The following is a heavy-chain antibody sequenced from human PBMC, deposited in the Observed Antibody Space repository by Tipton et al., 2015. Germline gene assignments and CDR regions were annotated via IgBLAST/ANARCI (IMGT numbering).Heavy chain of an antibody. CDR2: LYFSGST. CDR1: GGSISSSSYY. Sequence: LRLSCTVSGGSISSSSYYWAWIRQPPGKGLEWIGSLYFSGSTYYNPSLKSRVTISVDKSKNQFSLKLSSVTAADTAVYYCARAPVVAATPEYPYYYYGMDVWGQGTTVTVSS. J-gene: IGHJ6*02. V-gene: IGHV4-39*07. CDR3: ARAPVVAATPEYPYYYYGMDV. D-gene: IGHD2-15*01.